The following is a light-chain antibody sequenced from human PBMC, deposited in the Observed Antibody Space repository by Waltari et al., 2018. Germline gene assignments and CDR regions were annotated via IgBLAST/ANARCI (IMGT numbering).Light chain of an antibody. Sequence: QSALTQPASVSGSPGQSITFSCTGTSSDVGSYNYVSWYQQHPGKAPKLMIYDVTKRPSGVSNRFSGSKSVNTASLTISGLQAEDEADYYCSSYTSSSTWVFGGGTKLTVL. J-gene: IGLJ3*02. CDR3: SSYTSSSTWV. CDR1: SSDVGSYNY. CDR2: DVT. V-gene: IGLV2-14*01.